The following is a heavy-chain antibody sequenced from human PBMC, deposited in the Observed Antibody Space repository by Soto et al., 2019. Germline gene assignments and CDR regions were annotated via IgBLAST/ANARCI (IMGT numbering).Heavy chain of an antibody. V-gene: IGHV3-49*03. D-gene: IGHD5-18*01. CDR1: GFTFSSYA. CDR2: IKSKAFGGTP. CDR3: NRDHYGRGFSSGAFDS. J-gene: IGHJ4*02. Sequence: SLRRSCSASGFTFSSYAMNWFRQAPGKGLEWVGFIKSKAFGGTPEYAASVKGRFTISRDDSMSIAYLQMNSLKTDDTAVYYCNRDHYGRGFSSGAFDSWGQGTPVTVSS.